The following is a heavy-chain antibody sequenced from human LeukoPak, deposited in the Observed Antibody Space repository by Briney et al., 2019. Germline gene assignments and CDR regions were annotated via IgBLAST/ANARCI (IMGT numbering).Heavy chain of an antibody. CDR3: ARSMIVGATRSGYFNS. J-gene: IGHJ4*02. V-gene: IGHV3-48*03. Sequence: GGSLRLSCAASGFTFSSYEMNWVRQAPGKGLEWISYISSSDGTIYYADPVKGRFTISRDNAKNSLFLQMNSLRAEDTAGYFCARSMIVGATRSGYFNSWGQGTLVTVSS. CDR1: GFTFSSYE. CDR2: ISSSDGTI. D-gene: IGHD1-26*01.